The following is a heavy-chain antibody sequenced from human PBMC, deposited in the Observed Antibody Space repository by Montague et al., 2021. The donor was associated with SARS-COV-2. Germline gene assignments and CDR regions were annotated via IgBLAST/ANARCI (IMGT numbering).Heavy chain of an antibody. CDR2: IYYSGST. CDR1: GGSISSSSYF. D-gene: IGHD1-1*01. J-gene: IGHJ6*02. CDR3: ASVLMTAYGNCGIDV. Sequence: SETLSLTCAVSGGSISSSSYFWGWIRQPPGKGLEWIGSIYYSGSTYYNPSLKSRVPISVDTSKNQFSLKLSSVTAADTAVYYCASVLMTAYGNCGIDVWGQGTTVTVS. V-gene: IGHV4-39*01.